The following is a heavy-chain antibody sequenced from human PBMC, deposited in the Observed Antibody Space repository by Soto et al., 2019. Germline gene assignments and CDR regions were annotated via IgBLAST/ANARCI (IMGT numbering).Heavy chain of an antibody. CDR2: IYYSGST. V-gene: IGHV4-59*01. J-gene: IGHJ6*02. D-gene: IGHD2-2*01. Sequence: SETLSLTCTVSGGSISSYYWSWIRQPPGKGLEWIGYIYYSGSTNYNPSLKSRVTISVDTSKNQFSLKLSSVTAADTAVYYCARVLPAAPWDYYYGMDVWGQGTTVTVSS. CDR1: GGSISSYY. CDR3: ARVLPAAPWDYYYGMDV.